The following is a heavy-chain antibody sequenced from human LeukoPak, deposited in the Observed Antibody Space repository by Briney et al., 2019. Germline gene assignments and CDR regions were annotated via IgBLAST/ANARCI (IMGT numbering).Heavy chain of an antibody. CDR2: FSAGSTT. D-gene: IGHD2-2*01. Sequence: GGSLRLSCAASVFTFSNYAINWVRQAPGKGLEWVSTFSAGSTTYYAGPVKGRFTISRDNSKNTLYLQMNSLRAEDTAVYYCTKGQPMFDYWGQGTLVPVSS. V-gene: IGHV3-23*01. CDR1: VFTFSNYA. CDR3: TKGQPMFDY. J-gene: IGHJ4*02.